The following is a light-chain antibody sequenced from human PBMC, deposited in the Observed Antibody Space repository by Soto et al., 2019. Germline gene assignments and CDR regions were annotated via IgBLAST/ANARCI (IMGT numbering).Light chain of an antibody. J-gene: IGKJ1*01. Sequence: EVVLTQSPATLSLSPGEGATLSCRASQSIGNYLAWYQQKPGQAPRLLIYATSNRATGIPARFSGSGSGTDFTFTISSLQPEDIATYYCQQYDNLLRTFGQGTKVEIK. CDR2: ATS. V-gene: IGKV3-11*01. CDR1: QSIGNY. CDR3: QQYDNLLRT.